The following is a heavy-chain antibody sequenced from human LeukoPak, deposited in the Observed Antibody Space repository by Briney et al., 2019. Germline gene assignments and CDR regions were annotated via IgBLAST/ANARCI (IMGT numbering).Heavy chain of an antibody. V-gene: IGHV1-18*01. Sequence: AASVKVSCKASGYTFTSYGISWVRQAPGQGLEWMGWISAYNGNTNYAQKLQGRVTMTTDTSTSTAYMELRSLRSDDTAVYYCARERITMVRGRAYYYGMDVWGQGTTVTVSS. CDR3: ARERITMVRGRAYYYGMDV. D-gene: IGHD3-10*01. CDR2: ISAYNGNT. J-gene: IGHJ6*02. CDR1: GYTFTSYG.